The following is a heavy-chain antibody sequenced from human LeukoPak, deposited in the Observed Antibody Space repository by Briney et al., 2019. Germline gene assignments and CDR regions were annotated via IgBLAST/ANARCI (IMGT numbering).Heavy chain of an antibody. CDR3: VRGPSGSYPHFDY. J-gene: IGHJ4*02. D-gene: IGHD1-26*01. CDR1: GGSISSGGYY. V-gene: IGHV4-31*03. CDR2: IYYSGST. Sequence: SETLSLTCTVSGGSISSGGYYWSWIRQHPGKGLEWIGYIYYSGSTYYNPSLKSRVTISVDTSKNQFSLKLSSVTAADTAVYYCVRGPSGSYPHFDYWGQGTLVTVSS.